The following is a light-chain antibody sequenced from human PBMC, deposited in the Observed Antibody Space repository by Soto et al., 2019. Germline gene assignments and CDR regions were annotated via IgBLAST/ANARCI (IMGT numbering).Light chain of an antibody. CDR3: QQYDNWTYI. Sequence: EIVMTQSPATLSVSPGEGATLSCRASQSINTHLAWYQQKPGQAPRLLIYGASLRATAIPARFSGSGSGTEFTLAINNLQSEDFATYYCQQYDNWTYIFGQGTKVDIK. V-gene: IGKV3D-15*03. CDR2: GAS. J-gene: IGKJ2*01. CDR1: QSINTH.